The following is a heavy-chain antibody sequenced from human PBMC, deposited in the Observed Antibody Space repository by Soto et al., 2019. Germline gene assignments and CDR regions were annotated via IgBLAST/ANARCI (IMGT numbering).Heavy chain of an antibody. J-gene: IGHJ6*02. CDR3: ARDRFGGYCSGGSCPRFMDV. Sequence: SVKVSCKASGGTFSSYAISWVRQAPGQGLEWMGGIIPIFGTANYAQKFQGRVTITADESTSTAYRELSSLRSEDTAVYYCARDRFGGYCSGGSCPRFMDVWGQGTTVTVSS. CDR2: IIPIFGTA. CDR1: GGTFSSYA. D-gene: IGHD2-15*01. V-gene: IGHV1-69*13.